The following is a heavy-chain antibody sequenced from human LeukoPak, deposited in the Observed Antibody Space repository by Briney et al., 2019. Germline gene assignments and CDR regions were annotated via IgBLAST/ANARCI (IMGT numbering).Heavy chain of an antibody. J-gene: IGHJ4*02. Sequence: KPSETLSLTCAVYGGSFRGYYWTWIRQPPGKGLEWIGEINHRGSTNYNPSLKSRVTISVDTSKNQFSLKLSSVTVADTAVYYCARHGRDGYNYGPVVYYWGQGTLVTVSS. CDR2: INHRGST. V-gene: IGHV4-34*01. CDR3: ARHGRDGYNYGPVVYY. CDR1: GGSFRGYY. D-gene: IGHD5-24*01.